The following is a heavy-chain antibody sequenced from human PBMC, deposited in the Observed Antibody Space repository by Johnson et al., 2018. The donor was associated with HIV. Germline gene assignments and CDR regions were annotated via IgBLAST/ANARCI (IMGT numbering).Heavy chain of an antibody. CDR1: GFTFRSYG. D-gene: IGHD6-13*01. J-gene: IGHJ3*02. V-gene: IGHV3-30*03. CDR3: ARGRYSSSWYVGGLDAFDI. CDR2: ISDDGSNK. Sequence: QVQLVESGGGVVQPGRSLRLSCAASGFTFRSYGMHWVRQAPGKGLEWVAVISDDGSNKYYADSVKGRFTISRDNSKNTLYLQMNSLRAEDTAMYYCARGRYSSSWYVGGLDAFDIRGQGTMVTVSS.